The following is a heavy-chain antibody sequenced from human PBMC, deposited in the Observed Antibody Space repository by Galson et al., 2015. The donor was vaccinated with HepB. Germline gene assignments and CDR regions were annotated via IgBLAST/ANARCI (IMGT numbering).Heavy chain of an antibody. D-gene: IGHD6-19*01. J-gene: IGHJ6*03. CDR1: GYTFTSYY. Sequence: SVKVSCKASGYTFTSYYMHWVRQAPGQGLEWMGIINPSGGSTSYAQKFQGRVTMTRDTSTSTVYMELSSLRSEDTAVYYCARGQYSSGWSTYYYYYYMDVWGKGTTVTVSS. V-gene: IGHV1-46*03. CDR2: INPSGGST. CDR3: ARGQYSSGWSTYYYYYYMDV.